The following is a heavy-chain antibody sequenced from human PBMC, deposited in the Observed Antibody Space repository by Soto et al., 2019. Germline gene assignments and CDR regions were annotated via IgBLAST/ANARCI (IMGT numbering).Heavy chain of an antibody. J-gene: IGHJ5*02. V-gene: IGHV4-59*02. CDR2: SGST. CDR3: ARLSAGWLDP. CDR1: GGYVSSYY. D-gene: IGHD6-19*01. Sequence: QVQLQESGPGLVKPSETLSLPCTVSGGYVSSYYWCWIRQPPGKGLEWIGYSGSTNYNPSLKSRFTISVDTSKNQFSLNLSSVTAADTAVYYCARLSAGWLDPWGQGTLVTVAS.